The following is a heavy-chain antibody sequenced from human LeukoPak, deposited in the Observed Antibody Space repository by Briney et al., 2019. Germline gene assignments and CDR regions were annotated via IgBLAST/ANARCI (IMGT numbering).Heavy chain of an antibody. J-gene: IGHJ6*02. CDR1: GYTFTGYY. CDR2: INPNSGGT. D-gene: IGHD6-19*01. Sequence: ASVKVSCKASGYTFTGYYMHWVRQAPGQGLEWMGRINPNSGGTNYAQKFQGRVTMTRDTSISTAYMELRSLRSDDTAVYYCARGQENSSGWFIYYYYGMDVWGQGTTVTVSS. CDR3: ARGQENSSGWFIYYYYGMDV. V-gene: IGHV1-2*06.